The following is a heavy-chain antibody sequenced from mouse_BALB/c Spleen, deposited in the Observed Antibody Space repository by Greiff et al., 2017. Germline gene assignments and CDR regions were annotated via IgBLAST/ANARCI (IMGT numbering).Heavy chain of an antibody. CDR3: SITTATAY. CDR2: IDPENGDT. V-gene: IGHV14-4*02. Sequence: EVQLQQSGAELVRSGASVKLSCTASGFNIKDYYMHWVKQRPEQGLEWIGWIDPENGDTEYAPKFQGKATMTADTSSNTAYLQLSSLTSEDTAVYYCSITTATAYWGQGTLVTVSA. CDR1: GFNIKDYY. J-gene: IGHJ3*01. D-gene: IGHD1-2*01.